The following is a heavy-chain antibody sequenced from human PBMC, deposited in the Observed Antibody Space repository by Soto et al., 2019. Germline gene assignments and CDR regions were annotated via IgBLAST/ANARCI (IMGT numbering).Heavy chain of an antibody. V-gene: IGHV3-23*01. CDR3: AKDRIAVAGKGDFDY. CDR1: GFTFSSYA. CDR2: ISGSGGST. J-gene: IGHJ4*02. Sequence: SLRLSCAASGFTFSSYAKSCVLQAPGKGLEWVSVISGSGGSTYYADSVKGRFTISRDNSKKMVYLQMNSLRPEDTAVYYCAKDRIAVAGKGDFDYWGQGTLVTVSS. D-gene: IGHD6-19*01.